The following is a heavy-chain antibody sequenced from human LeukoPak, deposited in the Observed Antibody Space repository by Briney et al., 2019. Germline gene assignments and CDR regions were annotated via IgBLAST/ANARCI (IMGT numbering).Heavy chain of an antibody. CDR2: INHSGRT. J-gene: IGHJ2*01. V-gene: IGHV4-34*01. CDR3: ARRTYKILRGTAYGYWYFDL. Sequence: SETLSLTCAVYGGSFSAYYWSWIRQPPGKGLEWIGEINHSGRTNYNASLKSRVTISVDTSKNQFSLKMSYVTAADTAVYYCARRTYKILRGTAYGYWYFDLWGRGTLVTVSS. D-gene: IGHD3-9*01. CDR1: GGSFSAYY.